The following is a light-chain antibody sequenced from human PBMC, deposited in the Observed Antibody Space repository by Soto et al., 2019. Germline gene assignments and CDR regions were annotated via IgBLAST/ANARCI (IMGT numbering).Light chain of an antibody. CDR3: SSYTSSSTLVV. Sequence: QSALTQPASVSGSTGQSITISCTGTSSDVGGYNYVSWYQQHPGKAPKVMIYDVSNRPSGVSNRFSGSKSGNTASLTISGLQAEDEDDYYCSSYTSSSTLVVFGGGTKVTVL. CDR1: SSDVGGYNY. CDR2: DVS. J-gene: IGLJ2*01. V-gene: IGLV2-14*01.